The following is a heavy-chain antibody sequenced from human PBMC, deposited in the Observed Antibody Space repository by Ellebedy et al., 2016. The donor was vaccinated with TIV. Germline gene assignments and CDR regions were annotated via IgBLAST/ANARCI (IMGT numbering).Heavy chain of an antibody. V-gene: IGHV3-11*01. CDR2: ISSSSATI. Sequence: GESLKISXAASEFIFSDYYMVWLRQAPGKGLELVSYISSSSATIWNADSVKGRFSISRDNAKNSQYLQMNSLSAEDTAVYYCARTCLDTYCSWGQGTLVTVSS. CDR1: EFIFSDYY. J-gene: IGHJ5*02. D-gene: IGHD5/OR15-5a*01. CDR3: ARTCLDTYCS.